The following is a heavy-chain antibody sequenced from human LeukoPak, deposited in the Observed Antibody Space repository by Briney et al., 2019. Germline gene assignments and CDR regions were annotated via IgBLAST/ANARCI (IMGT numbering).Heavy chain of an antibody. V-gene: IGHV3-66*01. CDR3: ARGLHRRCSGGICYQPFDY. J-gene: IGHJ4*02. CDR1: GFTVSSSY. Sequence: GGSLRLSCAASGFTVSSSYMSWVRQAPGKGLELVSVLYPGGSTYIADSVKGRFSISRDNSNNTLNLQMNSLRVEDTAVYYCARGLHRRCSGGICYQPFDYWGQGTLVTVSS. CDR2: LYPGGST. D-gene: IGHD2-15*01.